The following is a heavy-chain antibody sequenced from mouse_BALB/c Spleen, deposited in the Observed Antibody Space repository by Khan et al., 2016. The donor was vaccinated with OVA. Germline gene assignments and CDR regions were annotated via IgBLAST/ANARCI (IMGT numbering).Heavy chain of an antibody. V-gene: IGHV5-6*01. CDR3: ARLAYYYNSEGFAY. J-gene: IGHJ3*01. D-gene: IGHD1-1*02. CDR2: ISSGGSYT. CDR1: GFTFSTYG. Sequence: EVQGVESGGDLVKPGGSLKLSCAASGFTFSTYGMSWVRQTPDKRLEWVATISSGGSYTYYPDSVKGRFTISRDNAKNTLYLQMSSLKSEDTAMYYCARLAYYYNSEGFAYWGQGTLVTVSA.